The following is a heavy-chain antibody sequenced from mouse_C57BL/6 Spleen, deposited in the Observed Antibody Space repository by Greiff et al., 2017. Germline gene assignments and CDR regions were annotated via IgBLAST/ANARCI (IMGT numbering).Heavy chain of an antibody. CDR2: ISSGSSTI. CDR3: ARDSSGYVGY. D-gene: IGHD3-2*02. V-gene: IGHV5-17*01. Sequence: EVQLQQSGGGLVKPGGSLKLSCAASGFTFSDYGMHWVRQAPEKGLEWVAYISSGSSTIYYADTVKGRFTISRDNAKNTLFLQMTSLRSEDTAMYYCARDSSGYVGYWGQGTTLTVSS. CDR1: GFTFSDYG. J-gene: IGHJ2*01.